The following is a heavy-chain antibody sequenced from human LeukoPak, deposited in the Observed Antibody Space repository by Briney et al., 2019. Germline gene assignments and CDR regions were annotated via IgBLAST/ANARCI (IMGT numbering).Heavy chain of an antibody. Sequence: SVTLSLTCTVSGGPISSYYWSWIRQPPGKGLEWIGYIYYSGSTNYNPSLKSRVTISVDTSKNQFSLKLSSVTAADTAVYYCARVRDDSSGYYPHDYWGQGTLATVSS. CDR2: IYYSGST. CDR3: ARVRDDSSGYYPHDY. D-gene: IGHD3-22*01. J-gene: IGHJ4*02. V-gene: IGHV4-59*01. CDR1: GGPISSYY.